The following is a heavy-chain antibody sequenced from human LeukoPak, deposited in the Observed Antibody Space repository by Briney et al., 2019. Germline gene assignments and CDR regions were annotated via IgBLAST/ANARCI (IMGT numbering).Heavy chain of an antibody. Sequence: SETLSLTCAVYGGSFSGYYWSWIRQPPGKGLEWIGEINHSGSTNYNPSLKSRVTISVDTSKNQFSLKLSSVTAADTAVYYCARGGVYCSSTSCYRLDLGIRYYFDYWGQGTLVTVSS. D-gene: IGHD2-2*01. V-gene: IGHV4-34*01. J-gene: IGHJ4*02. CDR3: ARGGVYCSSTSCYRLDLGIRYYFDY. CDR1: GGSFSGYY. CDR2: INHSGST.